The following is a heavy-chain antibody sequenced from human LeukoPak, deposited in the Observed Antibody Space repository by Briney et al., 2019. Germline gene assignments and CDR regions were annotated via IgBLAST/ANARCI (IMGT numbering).Heavy chain of an antibody. CDR3: AKTPHEYGDFSVNFDG. CDR1: GFTFSSYA. CDR2: ISGSGGST. V-gene: IGHV3-23*01. Sequence: GGSLRLSCAASGFTFSSYAMSWVRQAPGKGLEWVSAISGSGGSTYYADSVKGRFTISRDNSKNTLYLQMNRLRAEDTAVYYCAKTPHEYGDFSVNFDGRGKRTLVSASS. D-gene: IGHD4-17*01. J-gene: IGHJ4*02.